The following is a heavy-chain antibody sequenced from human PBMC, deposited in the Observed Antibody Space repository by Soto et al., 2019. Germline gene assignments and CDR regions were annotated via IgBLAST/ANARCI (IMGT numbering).Heavy chain of an antibody. CDR2: MNPNSGST. Sequence: ASVKVSCKASGYTFTSYDINWVRQATGQGLEWMAWMNPNSGSTGYAQKFQGRVTMTRNTSISTAYMELSSLRSEDSAVYYCARIYYDSSGYLYYFDYWGQGTLVTVYS. V-gene: IGHV1-8*01. CDR1: GYTFTSYD. J-gene: IGHJ4*02. D-gene: IGHD3-22*01. CDR3: ARIYYDSSGYLYYFDY.